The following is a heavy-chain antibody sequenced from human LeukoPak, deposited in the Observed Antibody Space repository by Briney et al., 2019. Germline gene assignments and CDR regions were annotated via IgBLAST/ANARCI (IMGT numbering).Heavy chain of an antibody. D-gene: IGHD6-19*01. J-gene: IGHJ4*02. CDR1: GFTFSTYS. Sequence: GGSLRLSCAASGFTFSTYSMNWVRQAPGKGLEWVSSISSSSSYIYYADSLKGRLTISRDNAKNSLFLQMNSLRAEDTAVYFCARGDSSGWRGVYYFDSWGQGTLVTVSS. V-gene: IGHV3-21*01. CDR2: ISSSSSYI. CDR3: ARGDSSGWRGVYYFDS.